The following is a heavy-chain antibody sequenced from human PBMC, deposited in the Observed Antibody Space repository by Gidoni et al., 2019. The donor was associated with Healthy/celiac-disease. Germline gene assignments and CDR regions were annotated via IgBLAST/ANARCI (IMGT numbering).Heavy chain of an antibody. Sequence: QVQLVESGGGLVKPGGSLRLPCAAPGFTFGDYYMSWIRQAPGKGLEWVSYISSSGSTIYYADSVKRRFTISRDNAKNSLYLQMNSLRAEDTAVYYCARVDSSSSHGDAFDIWGQGTMVTVSS. CDR2: ISSSGSTI. V-gene: IGHV3-11*01. CDR3: ARVDSSSSHGDAFDI. CDR1: GFTFGDYY. D-gene: IGHD6-6*01. J-gene: IGHJ3*02.